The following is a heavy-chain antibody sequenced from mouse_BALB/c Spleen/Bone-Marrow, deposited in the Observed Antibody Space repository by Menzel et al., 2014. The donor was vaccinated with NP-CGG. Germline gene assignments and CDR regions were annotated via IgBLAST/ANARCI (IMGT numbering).Heavy chain of an antibody. CDR1: GFTFSSYA. CDR2: IYSGGSI. D-gene: IGHD2-13*01. V-gene: IGHV5-6-5*01. CDR3: EDGDSFAY. J-gene: IGHJ3*01. Sequence: EVMLVESGGGLVKSGGSLKLSCAASGFTFSSYAMSWVRQTPEKRLEWVASIYSGGSIYYPDSVKGRFTISGDNARNIRSLKMSSLSSEDTAIYYCEDGDSFAYWGQGPLVTVSA.